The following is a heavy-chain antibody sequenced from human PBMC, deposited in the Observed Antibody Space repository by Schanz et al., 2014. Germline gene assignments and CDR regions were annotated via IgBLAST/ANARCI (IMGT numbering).Heavy chain of an antibody. D-gene: IGHD6-13*01. CDR1: GYTLTHYA. J-gene: IGHJ4*02. Sequence: QVQLVESGSELKKPGASVKVSCKASGYTLTHYAMNWVRQAPGQGLEWMGVTNPNGGAEFAQNFQGRVTMTRDTSITTAYMDLSRLTSDDTAVYYCARVYRWQHILGHFDSWGQGSLVTVSS. V-gene: IGHV1-2*02. CDR2: TNPNGGA. CDR3: ARVYRWQHILGHFDS.